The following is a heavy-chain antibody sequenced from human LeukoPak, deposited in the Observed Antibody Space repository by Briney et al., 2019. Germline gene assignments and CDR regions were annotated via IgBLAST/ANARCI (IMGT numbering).Heavy chain of an antibody. V-gene: IGHV3-23*01. CDR1: GFTFSSYA. J-gene: IGHJ4*02. D-gene: IGHD6-19*01. CDR2: ISGSGGST. CDR3: AKDRTPYSSGWYFDY. Sequence: GGSLRLSCAAYGFTFSSYAMSWVRQAPGKGLEWVSAISGSGGSTYYADSVKGRFTISRDNSKNTLYLQMNSLRAEDTAVYYCAKDRTPYSSGWYFDYWGQGTLVTVSS.